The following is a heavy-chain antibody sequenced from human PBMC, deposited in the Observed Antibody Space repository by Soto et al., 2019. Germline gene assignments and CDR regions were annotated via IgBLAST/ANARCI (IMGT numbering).Heavy chain of an antibody. V-gene: IGHV3-33*01. CDR2: IWYDGSTN. J-gene: IGHJ4*02. CDR1: GFTFSDYG. Sequence: QVQLVESGGGVVQPGRALSLSCSASGFTFSDYGMHWVRQAPGKGLGWVADIWYDGSTNHYTDSVKDRFTIPRDNSKNTLYLQINSLRVEDTAVYYCARVEFGGYLDYWGQGTLVIVSS. D-gene: IGHD3-10*01. CDR3: ARVEFGGYLDY.